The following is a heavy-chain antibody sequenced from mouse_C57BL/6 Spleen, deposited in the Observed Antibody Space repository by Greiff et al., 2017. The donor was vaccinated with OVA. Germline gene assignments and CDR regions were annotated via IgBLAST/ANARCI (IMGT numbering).Heavy chain of an antibody. V-gene: IGHV1-15*01. J-gene: IGHJ2*01. D-gene: IGHD1-1*01. CDR2: IDPETGGT. CDR1: GYTFTDYE. Sequence: QVQLQQSGAELVRPGASVTLSCKASGYTFTDYEMHWVKQTPVHGLEWIGAIDPETGGTAYNQKFKGKAILTADKSSSTAYMGLRNLTSEYSAVYYCTILVITTVVAFDCWGQGTTLAVSS. CDR3: TILVITTVVAFDC.